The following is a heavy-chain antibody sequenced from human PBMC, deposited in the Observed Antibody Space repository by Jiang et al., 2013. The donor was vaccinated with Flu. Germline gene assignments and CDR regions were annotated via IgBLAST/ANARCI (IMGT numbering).Heavy chain of an antibody. J-gene: IGHJ4*02. D-gene: IGHD1-20*01. CDR1: GGSISSSSYY. Sequence: SGGSISSSSYYWGWIRQPPGKGLEWIGSIYYSGSTYYNPSLKSRVTISVDTSKNQFSLKLSSVTAADTAVYYCAVGITGMTSDYWGQGTLVTVSS. CDR2: IYYSGST. CDR3: AVGITGMTSDY. V-gene: IGHV4-39*07.